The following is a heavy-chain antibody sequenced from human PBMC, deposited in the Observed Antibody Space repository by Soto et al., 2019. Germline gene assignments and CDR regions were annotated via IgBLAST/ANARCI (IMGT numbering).Heavy chain of an antibody. CDR3: AHRRPFLTGSYFDY. D-gene: IGHD3-9*01. V-gene: IGHV2-5*02. CDR2: IYWDDDK. CDR1: GFSLTTSGVG. J-gene: IGHJ4*02. Sequence: SGPTLVNPTQTLTLTCTFSGFSLTTSGVGVGWIRQPPGKALEWLALIYWDDDKRYSPSLKSGLTITRDTSKNQVVLTMTNMDPMDTATYYCAHRRPFLTGSYFDYWGQGTLVTVSS.